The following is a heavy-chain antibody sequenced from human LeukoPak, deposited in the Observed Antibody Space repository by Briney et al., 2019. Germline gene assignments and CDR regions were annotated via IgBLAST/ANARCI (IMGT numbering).Heavy chain of an antibody. Sequence: GGSLRLSCAASGFTVSSNHMSWVRQAPGKGLEWVSVIYSGGSTYYADSVKGRFTISRDNSKNTLYLQMNSLRAEDTAVYYCAPTPRYSSGWYNGYWGQGTLVTVSS. CDR3: APTPRYSSGWYNGY. CDR2: IYSGGST. CDR1: GFTVSSNH. D-gene: IGHD6-19*01. V-gene: IGHV3-66*01. J-gene: IGHJ4*02.